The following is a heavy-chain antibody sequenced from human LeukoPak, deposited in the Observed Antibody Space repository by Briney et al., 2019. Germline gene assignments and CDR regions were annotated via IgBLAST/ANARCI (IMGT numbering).Heavy chain of an antibody. V-gene: IGHV3-9*01. CDR1: GFTFDDYA. Sequence: GGSLRLSCAASGFTFDDYAMHWVRQAPGKGLEWVSGISWNSGSIGYADSVKGRFTISRDNAKNSLYLLMNSLRAEDTALYYCAKDTSGSSSPGVFDYWGQGTLVTVSS. J-gene: IGHJ4*02. D-gene: IGHD6-6*01. CDR3: AKDTSGSSSPGVFDY. CDR2: ISWNSGSI.